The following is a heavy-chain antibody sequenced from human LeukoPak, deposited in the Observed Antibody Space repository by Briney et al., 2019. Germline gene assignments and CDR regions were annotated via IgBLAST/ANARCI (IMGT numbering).Heavy chain of an antibody. J-gene: IGHJ5*02. CDR1: GFTVSSNY. CDR3: ARDASRDFWSGSAFDP. D-gene: IGHD3-3*01. CDR2: IYSGGST. V-gene: IGHV3-53*01. Sequence: PGGSLRLPCAASGFTVSSNYMSWVRQAPGKGLEWVSVIYSGGSTYYADSVKGRFTISRDNSKNTLYLQMNSLRAEDTAVYYCARDASRDFWSGSAFDPWGQGTLVTVSS.